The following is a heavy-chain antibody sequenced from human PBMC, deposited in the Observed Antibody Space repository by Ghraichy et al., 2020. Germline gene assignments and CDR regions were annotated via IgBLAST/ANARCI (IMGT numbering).Heavy chain of an antibody. J-gene: IGHJ4*02. Sequence: SETLSLTCAVSGYSISSGYYWGWIRQTPGKGLEWIGNVYHSGATYYNPSLKSRVTISVDTSKNQFSLRLRSLTAADTAVYYCARADRPPYYCYDYWGQGTLVPVSS. D-gene: IGHD1-14*01. CDR3: ARADRPPYYCYDY. CDR2: VYHSGAT. CDR1: GYSISSGYY. V-gene: IGHV4-38-2*01.